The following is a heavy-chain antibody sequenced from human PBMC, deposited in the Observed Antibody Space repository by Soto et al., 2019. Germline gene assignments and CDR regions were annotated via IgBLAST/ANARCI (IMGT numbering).Heavy chain of an antibody. D-gene: IGHD3-3*01. Sequence: SETLSLTCTVSGGSISSGDYYWSWIRQPPGKGLEWIGYIYYGGSTYYNPSLKSRVTISVDTSKNQFSLKLSSVTAADTAVYYCARAYYDFWSGYSNWFDPWGQGTLVTVSS. J-gene: IGHJ5*02. CDR2: IYYGGST. CDR1: GGSISSGDYY. V-gene: IGHV4-30-4*01. CDR3: ARAYYDFWSGYSNWFDP.